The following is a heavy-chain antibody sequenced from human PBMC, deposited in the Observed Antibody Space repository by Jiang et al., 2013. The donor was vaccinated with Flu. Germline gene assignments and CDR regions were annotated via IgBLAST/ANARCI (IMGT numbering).Heavy chain of an antibody. CDR2: IYYDGTDK. CDR3: ARGAYDFWSGYYSLRAGGGMDV. J-gene: IGHJ6*02. V-gene: IGHV3-33*08. D-gene: IGHD3-3*01. CDR1: GFTFRTYG. Sequence: VQLVESGGGVVQPGRSLRLSCAASGFTFRTYGMHWVRQAPGKGLEWVAVIYYDGTDKYYVDSVKGRFTISRDNSKNTLYLQMNSLRAEDTAVYYCARGAYDFWSGYYSLRAGGGMDVWGQGTAVTVSS.